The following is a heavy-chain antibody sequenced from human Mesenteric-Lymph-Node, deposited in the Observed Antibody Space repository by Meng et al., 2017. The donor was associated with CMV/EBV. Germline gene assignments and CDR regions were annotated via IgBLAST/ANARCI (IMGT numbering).Heavy chain of an antibody. V-gene: IGHV3-74*01. CDR3: VRESGRREPNYYYGMDV. CDR2: INSGGDRT. J-gene: IGHJ6*02. D-gene: IGHD1-14*01. Sequence: GESLKISCAASGFTLSSYWMHWVRQVPGEGLVWVSRINSGGDRTFYADSVKGRFTISRDDAKNTLFLQMDSLRAEDSAVYYCVRESGRREPNYYYGMDVWGQGTTVTVSS. CDR1: GFTLSSYW.